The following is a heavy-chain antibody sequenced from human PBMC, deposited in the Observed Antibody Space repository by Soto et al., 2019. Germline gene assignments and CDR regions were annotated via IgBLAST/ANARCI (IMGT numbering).Heavy chain of an antibody. CDR1: GFTFSSYS. D-gene: IGHD3-10*01. J-gene: IGHJ4*02. CDR2: ISGSSSSI. Sequence: EVQLVESRGGLVKPGGSLRLSCVASGFTFSSYSMNWVRQAPGKGLERVSYISGSSSSIYYADSVKGRFTISRDTAKNSMYLQMNSLRAEDTAVYYCARDYYGSGSFDYWGQGTLVTVSS. CDR3: ARDYYGSGSFDY. V-gene: IGHV3-21*02.